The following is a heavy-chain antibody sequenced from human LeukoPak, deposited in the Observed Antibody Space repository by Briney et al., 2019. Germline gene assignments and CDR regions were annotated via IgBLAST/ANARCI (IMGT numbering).Heavy chain of an antibody. J-gene: IGHJ4*02. CDR2: IYYSGST. CDR1: GASISSSTYY. CDR3: ATFLYDFWSGYESPFDY. Sequence: SETLSLTCTVSGASISSSTYYWGWIRQPPGKGLEWIGSIYYSGSTYYNPSLKSRVTISVDTSKNQFSLKLSSVTAADTAVYYCATFLYDFWSGYESPFDYWGQGTLVTVSS. V-gene: IGHV4-39*01. D-gene: IGHD3-3*01.